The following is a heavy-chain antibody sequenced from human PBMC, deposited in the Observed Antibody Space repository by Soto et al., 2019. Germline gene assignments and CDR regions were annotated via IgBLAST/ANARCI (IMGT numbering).Heavy chain of an antibody. J-gene: IGHJ5*02. V-gene: IGHV4-30-2*01. CDR1: GGSISSGGYS. CDR2: IYHDGST. Sequence: QLQLQESGSGLVKPSQTLSLTCAVSGGSISSGGYSWSWIRQPPGKGLVWIGYIYHDGSTYYNPSLKSRVTISVDRSKNQFSLKLTSVTAADTAVYYCGRRVNSVVDPWGQGTLVTVSS. D-gene: IGHD1-1*01. CDR3: GRRVNSVVDP.